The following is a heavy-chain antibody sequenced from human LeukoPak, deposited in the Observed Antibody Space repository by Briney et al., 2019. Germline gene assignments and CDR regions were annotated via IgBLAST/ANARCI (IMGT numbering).Heavy chain of an antibody. CDR1: GGSVTGYY. J-gene: IGHJ5*02. CDR3: ARGYCSDERCPVFPS. D-gene: IGHD2-15*01. Sequence: PSETLALTCSVSGGSVTGYYWNWVRQTPGKGLEWIGYISSSETTDYGPSFKSRVTMSLDTSKNQFSLKLSSVTAADTGVYYCARGYCSDERCPVFPSWGQGTLVTVSS. CDR2: ISSSETT. V-gene: IGHV4-59*02.